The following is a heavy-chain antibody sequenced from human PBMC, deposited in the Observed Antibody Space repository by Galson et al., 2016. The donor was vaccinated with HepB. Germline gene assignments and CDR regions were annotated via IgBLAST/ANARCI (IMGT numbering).Heavy chain of an antibody. V-gene: IGHV3-21*01. Sequence: SLRLSCAASGFAFHIYSINWVRQAPGKGLEWVSVISADSLAIFYAGSMKGRFTISRGNAKNGVSLQMDSLRPDDMAGHYCAKRHEPFPPVGCSVDYWGQGTLVSVTS. J-gene: IGHJ4*02. CDR3: AKRHEPFPPVGCSVDY. D-gene: IGHD3-10*02. CDR2: ISADSLAI. CDR1: GFAFHIYS.